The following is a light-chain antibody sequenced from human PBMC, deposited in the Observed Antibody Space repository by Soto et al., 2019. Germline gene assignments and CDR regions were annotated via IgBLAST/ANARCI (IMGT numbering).Light chain of an antibody. CDR1: QSVSSY. V-gene: IGKV3-11*01. Sequence: EIVVTQSPDTLSVSRVYRATLWCSASQSVSSYLAWYQQKPGQAPRLLIHGASNRATGIPDRFSGSGSGTDFTLSISSLEPEDFAVYYCQQRTDRPPWTFGQGTKVDIK. CDR3: QQRTDRPPWT. CDR2: GAS. J-gene: IGKJ1*01.